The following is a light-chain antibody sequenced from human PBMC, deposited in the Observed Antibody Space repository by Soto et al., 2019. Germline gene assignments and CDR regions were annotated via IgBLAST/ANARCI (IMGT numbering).Light chain of an antibody. CDR1: QSVSSSY. CDR2: GAS. V-gene: IGKV3-20*01. Sequence: EIVLTQSPGTLSLSPGERATLSCRASQSVSSSYLDWYQQKPGKAPKLLIYGASSRATGITDRFSGSGSGTDFTLTIIRLEPEDFAVYYSHQYGSSPQTFGQGTRLEIK. CDR3: HQYGSSPQT. J-gene: IGKJ5*01.